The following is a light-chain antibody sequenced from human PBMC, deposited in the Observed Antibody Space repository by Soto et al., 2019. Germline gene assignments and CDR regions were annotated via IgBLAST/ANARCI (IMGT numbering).Light chain of an antibody. Sequence: QSVLTQPPSASGTPGQRVTISCSGSSSNIGSNTVNWYQQLPGTAPKLLIYSNNQRPSGVPDRFSGSKSGTSASLAISGLQSDDEADYYCAAWDDSLNALVFGGGTKLTVL. J-gene: IGLJ2*01. CDR3: AAWDDSLNALV. V-gene: IGLV1-44*01. CDR2: SNN. CDR1: SSNIGSNT.